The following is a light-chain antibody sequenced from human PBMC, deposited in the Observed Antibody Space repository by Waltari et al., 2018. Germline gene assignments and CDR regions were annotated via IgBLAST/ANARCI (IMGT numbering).Light chain of an antibody. Sequence: VTQEPSFSVSPGGTVTLTCGLSSGSVSTNYYPSWYQQTPGQAPRTLIYSTNTRSSGVPDRFSGSILGNKAALTITGAQADDESDYYCVLYMGSGISQFGGGTKLTVL. CDR1: SGSVSTNYY. CDR2: STN. V-gene: IGLV8-61*01. J-gene: IGLJ2*01. CDR3: VLYMGSGISQ.